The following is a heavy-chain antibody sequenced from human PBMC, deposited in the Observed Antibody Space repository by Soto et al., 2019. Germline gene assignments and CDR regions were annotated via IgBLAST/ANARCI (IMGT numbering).Heavy chain of an antibody. D-gene: IGHD3-16*01. CDR2: IYWDDDK. V-gene: IGHV2-5*02. J-gene: IGHJ3*02. CDR1: GFSLSTGGLG. CDR3: AHLYDNIYDFDM. Sequence: SGPTLVNPTQTLTLTCTFSGFSLSTGGLGVGWIRQPPGEALEWLALIYWDDDKRYSPSLRSRLTITKDTSKNQVVLIMTNMDPVDTATYYCAHLYDNIYDFDMWGQGTMVTVSS.